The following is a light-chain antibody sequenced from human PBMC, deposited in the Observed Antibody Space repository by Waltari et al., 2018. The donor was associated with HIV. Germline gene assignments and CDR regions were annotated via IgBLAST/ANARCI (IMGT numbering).Light chain of an antibody. CDR3: SSYAASGSVI. J-gene: IGLJ2*01. CDR2: EGT. Sequence: QSALTQPASVSGSPGQSVTISCTGPTINYDSVSWYQQHPAKAPNLIIFEGTYLPSGISNRFSASKSGNTASLTISGLQAEDEAHYYCSSYAASGSVIFGGGTNLTVL. V-gene: IGLV2-14*03. CDR1: TINYDS.